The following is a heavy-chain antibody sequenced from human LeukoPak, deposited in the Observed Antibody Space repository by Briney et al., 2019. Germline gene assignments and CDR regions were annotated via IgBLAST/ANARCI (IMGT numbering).Heavy chain of an antibody. V-gene: IGHV1-2*06. J-gene: IGHJ4*02. CDR2: INPNSGGT. CDR3: ARAGYYYDSSGYYYKYTDY. D-gene: IGHD3-22*01. CDR1: GYTFTGYY. Sequence: ASVKVSCKASGYTFTGYYMHWVRQAPGQGLEWMGRINPNSGGTNYAQKFQGRVNMTRDTSISTAYMELSRLRSDDTAVYYCARAGYYYDSSGYYYKYTDYWGQGTPVTVSS.